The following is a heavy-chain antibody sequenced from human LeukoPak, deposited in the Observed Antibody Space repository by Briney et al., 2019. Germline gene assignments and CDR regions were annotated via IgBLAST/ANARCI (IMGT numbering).Heavy chain of an antibody. CDR2: ISSSSSYI. Sequence: GGSLRLSCAASGFTFSSYSMNWVRQAPGKGLEWVSSISSSSSYIYYADSVKGRFTISRDSAKNSLYLQMNSLRAEGTAVYYCARPLQTYYYGMDVWGQGTTVTVSS. CDR1: GFTFSSYS. V-gene: IGHV3-21*01. J-gene: IGHJ6*02. CDR3: ARPLQTYYYGMDV.